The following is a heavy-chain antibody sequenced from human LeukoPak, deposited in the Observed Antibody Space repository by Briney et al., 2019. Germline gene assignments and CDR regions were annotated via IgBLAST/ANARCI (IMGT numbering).Heavy chain of an antibody. CDR2: INHSGST. V-gene: IGHV4-34*01. D-gene: IGHD6-13*01. Sequence: SETLSLTCAVYGGSFSGYYWSWIRQPPGKGLEWIGEINHSGSTNYNPSLKSRVTISVDTSKNQFSLKLSSVTAADTAVYYCAREYSSSWYGYYYYYYYMDVWGKGTTVTVSS. CDR3: AREYSSSWYGYYYYYYYMDV. CDR1: GGSFSGYY. J-gene: IGHJ6*03.